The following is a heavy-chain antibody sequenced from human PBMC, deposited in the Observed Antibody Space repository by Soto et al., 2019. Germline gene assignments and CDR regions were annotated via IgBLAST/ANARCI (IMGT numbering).Heavy chain of an antibody. CDR1: GGSISSYY. CDR2: IYYTGST. V-gene: IGHV4-59*08. J-gene: IGHJ4*02. D-gene: IGHD3-16*01. Sequence: QVQLQESGPGLVKPSETLSLTCTVSGGSISSYYWSWIRQPPGKGLEWIGYIYYTGSTNYNPSLKSRVTISVDTSKNQFSLKLSSVTAADTAVYYCARHSWGVRKTFDYWGQGTLVTVSS. CDR3: ARHSWGVRKTFDY.